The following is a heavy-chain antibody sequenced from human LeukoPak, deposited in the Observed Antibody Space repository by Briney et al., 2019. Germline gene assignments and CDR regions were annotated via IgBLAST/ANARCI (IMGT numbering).Heavy chain of an antibody. V-gene: IGHV3-30-3*01. CDR3: VRDRRDGKNLAYHFDF. CDR2: MSYDGTSE. Sequence: GGSLRLSCAASGFTFSSYAMHWVRQAPGKGLEWVAVMSYDGTSEYYADSVRGRFTISRDHSQNMLYLQMSGLRDEDTALYYCVRDRRDGKNLAYHFDFWGQGTLVTVSS. J-gene: IGHJ4*02. CDR1: GFTFSSYA. D-gene: IGHD5-24*01.